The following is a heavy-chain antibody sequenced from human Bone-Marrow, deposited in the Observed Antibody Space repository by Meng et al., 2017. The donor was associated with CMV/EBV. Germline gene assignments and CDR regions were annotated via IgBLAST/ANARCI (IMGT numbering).Heavy chain of an antibody. CDR1: GYTFTGYY. D-gene: IGHD2-2*01. Sequence: ASVKVSCKASGYTFTGYYMHWVRQAPGQGLEWMGWMNTNGGHTGYAQRFQGRVTMTRNTATGTAYMELSSLRAEDTAVYYCAKEAWSSTDHYYYYGMDVWGQGTTVTVSS. CDR2: MNTNGGHT. V-gene: IGHV1-8*02. J-gene: IGHJ6*02. CDR3: AKEAWSSTDHYYYYGMDV.